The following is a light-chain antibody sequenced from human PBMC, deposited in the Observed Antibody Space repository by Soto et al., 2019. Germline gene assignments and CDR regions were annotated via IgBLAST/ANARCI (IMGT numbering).Light chain of an antibody. CDR1: QSISSW. CDR2: DAS. V-gene: IGKV1-5*01. CDR3: QQYNNYWT. Sequence: DIQMTPSPASLSASLGYGVTNTFRASQSISSWLAWYQQKPGKAPKLLIYDASSLESGVPSRFSGSGSATEFTLTISSLQPDDFATYYCQQYNNYWTFGQGTKVDI. J-gene: IGKJ1*01.